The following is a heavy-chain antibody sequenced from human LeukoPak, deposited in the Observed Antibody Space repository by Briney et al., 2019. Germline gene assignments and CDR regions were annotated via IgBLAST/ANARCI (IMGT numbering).Heavy chain of an antibody. CDR2: IYYSGST. V-gene: IGHV4-30-4*01. J-gene: IGHJ4*02. Sequence: SQTLSLTCTVSSGSINRGDYYWSWIRQPPGKGLEWIGYIYYSGSTSYNPSLKSRVTISVDTSKNQFSQRLSSVTAADTAVYYCARGPNYVWGSYRYFDYWGQGTLVTVSS. D-gene: IGHD3-16*02. CDR3: ARGPNYVWGSYRYFDY. CDR1: SGSINRGDYY.